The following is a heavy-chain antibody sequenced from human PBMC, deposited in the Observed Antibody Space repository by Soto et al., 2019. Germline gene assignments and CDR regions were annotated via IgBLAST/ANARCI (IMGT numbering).Heavy chain of an antibody. CDR3: ARDVTAPPHYFDI. V-gene: IGHV4-61*08. CDR2: XXXSXTX. D-gene: IGHD2-21*02. J-gene: IGHJ4*01. Sequence: SGGDCWSWKRQPPAKGLEXIGYXXXSXTXXXTXXXXSRVTLSLDKSKTQFSLKINSVTAADTAVYYCARDVTAPPHYFDIRGQAPLVSLSS. CDR1: SGGDC.